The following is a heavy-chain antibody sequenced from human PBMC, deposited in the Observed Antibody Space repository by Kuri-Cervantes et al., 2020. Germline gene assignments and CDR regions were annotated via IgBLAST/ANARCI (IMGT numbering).Heavy chain of an antibody. CDR2: FDPEDGET. CDR1: GYTLTELS. D-gene: IGHD5-12*01. J-gene: IGHJ4*02. CDR3: ARDKWLRFSTVGSLDY. Sequence: ASVKVSCKVSGYTLTELSMHWVRQAPGKGLEWMGGFDPEDGETIYAQKFQGRVTTTEDTSTDTAYMELSSLRAEDTAVYYCARDKWLRFSTVGSLDYWGQGTLVTVSS. V-gene: IGHV1-24*01.